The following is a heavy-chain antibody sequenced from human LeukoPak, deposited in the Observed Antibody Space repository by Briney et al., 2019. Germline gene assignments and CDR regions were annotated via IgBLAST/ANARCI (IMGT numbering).Heavy chain of an antibody. CDR2: ISTYNDNT. Sequence: ASVKVSCKASGYTFTSYGLSWVRQAPGQGLEWMGWISTYNDNTHYAQKFQGRVTMTTDTSTNTAYMELNRLESDDTAIYYCARTDNKYDSRLLFNWGQGTQIIVSS. D-gene: IGHD3-22*01. J-gene: IGHJ4*02. CDR1: GYTFTSYG. V-gene: IGHV1-18*01. CDR3: ARTDNKYDSRLLFN.